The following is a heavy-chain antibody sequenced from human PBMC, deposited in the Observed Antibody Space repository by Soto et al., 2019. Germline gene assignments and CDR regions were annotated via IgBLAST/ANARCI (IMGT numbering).Heavy chain of an antibody. CDR1: GGSISSYC. V-gene: IGHV4-59*01. Sequence: SETLSLTCTVSGGSISSYCWSWIRQPPGQGLEWIGYICSGGTTKYNPSLKSRVTMSVDTSKTQFSLKLTSVTAADTAVYYCARVGSKSFYYATDVWGQGTTVTAP. CDR2: ICSGGTT. D-gene: IGHD4-4*01. J-gene: IGHJ6*02. CDR3: ARVGSKSFYYATDV.